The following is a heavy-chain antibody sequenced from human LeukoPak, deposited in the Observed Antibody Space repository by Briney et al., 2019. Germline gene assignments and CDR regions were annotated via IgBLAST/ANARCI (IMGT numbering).Heavy chain of an antibody. CDR3: AGRAVDFWSDSGYWA. Sequence: SETLSLTCAVYGGSFSGYYWGWIRQPPGKGLEWIGEINHSGSTDYNSSLKSRVTISVDTSKNQFSLRLGSVTAADTAVYYCAGRAVDFWSDSGYWAWGQGTPVTVSS. V-gene: IGHV4-34*01. CDR1: GGSFSGYY. CDR2: INHSGST. D-gene: IGHD3-3*01. J-gene: IGHJ5*02.